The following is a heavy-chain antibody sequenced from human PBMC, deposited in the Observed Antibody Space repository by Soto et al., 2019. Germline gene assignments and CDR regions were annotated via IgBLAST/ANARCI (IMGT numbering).Heavy chain of an antibody. CDR2: INPNSGGT. D-gene: IGHD1-1*01. J-gene: IGHJ6*03. CDR1: GYTFTGYY. V-gene: IGHV1-2*04. CDR3: ARANVEVEYYIDV. Sequence: ASVKVSCKASGYTFTGYYMHWVRQAPGQGLEWMGWINPNSGGTNYAQKFQGWVTMTRDTSISTAYMELSRLRSDDTAVYYCARANVEVEYYIDVRAKRTTVTGSS.